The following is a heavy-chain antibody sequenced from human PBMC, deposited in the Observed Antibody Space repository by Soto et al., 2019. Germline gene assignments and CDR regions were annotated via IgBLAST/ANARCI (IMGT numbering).Heavy chain of an antibody. J-gene: IGHJ5*02. D-gene: IGHD5-12*01. V-gene: IGHV4-31*03. CDR1: GGSISSGGYY. CDR3: ARASSGYAVSWFDP. Sequence: QVQLQESGPGLVKPSQTLSLTCTVSGGSISSGGYYWSWIRQHPGKGLEWIGYIYYSGSTYYNPSLKCRVTISVDTSKNQFSLKLSSVTAADTAVYYCARASSGYAVSWFDPWGQGTLVTVSS. CDR2: IYYSGST.